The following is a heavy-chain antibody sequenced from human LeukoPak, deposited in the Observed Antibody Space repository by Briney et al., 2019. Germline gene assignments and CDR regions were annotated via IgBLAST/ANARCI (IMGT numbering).Heavy chain of an antibody. CDR3: ARVRGDYYMDV. V-gene: IGHV3-7*01. D-gene: IGHD4-17*01. J-gene: IGHJ6*03. CDR2: IKQHGSEK. CDR1: GFIFSSYW. Sequence: GGSLRLSCAASGFIFSSYWMTWVRQAPGKGPEWVANIKQHGSEKYYVDSVKGRFTISRDNAKNSLYLQMNSLRAEDTAVYYCARVRGDYYMDVWGKGTTVTVSS.